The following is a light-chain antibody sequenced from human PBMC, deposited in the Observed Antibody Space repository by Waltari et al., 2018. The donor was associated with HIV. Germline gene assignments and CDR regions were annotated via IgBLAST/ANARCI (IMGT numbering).Light chain of an antibody. V-gene: IGKV1-5*01. CDR1: QSINNR. CDR2: GAS. J-gene: IGKJ1*01. Sequence: DTQMTQSPPTLSASVGDRVTITCRASQSINNRLAWYQQKLGKAPKLLIYGASTIERSVPSMFSGRISGTEFSLTISSLQPDDLAAYYCPEHESNFPGPFGHGPSV. CDR3: PEHESNFPGP.